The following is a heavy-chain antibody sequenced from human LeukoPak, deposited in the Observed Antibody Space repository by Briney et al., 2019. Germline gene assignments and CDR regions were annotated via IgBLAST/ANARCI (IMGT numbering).Heavy chain of an antibody. CDR3: ARDARSSGYCSGGSCYLLNNWFDP. Sequence: GASVKVSCKASGDTFTSYGISWVRQAPGQGLEWMGWISAYTGNTNYAQKLQGRVTMTTDTSTSTAYMELRSLRSDDTAVYYCARDARSSGYCSGGSCYLLNNWFDPWGQGTLVTVSS. CDR1: GDTFTSYG. CDR2: ISAYTGNT. D-gene: IGHD2-15*01. J-gene: IGHJ5*02. V-gene: IGHV1-18*01.